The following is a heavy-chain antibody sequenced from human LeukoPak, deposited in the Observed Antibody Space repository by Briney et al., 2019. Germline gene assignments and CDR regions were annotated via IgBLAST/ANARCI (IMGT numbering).Heavy chain of an antibody. J-gene: IGHJ4*02. CDR1: GFTFSDYG. D-gene: IGHD6-6*01. Sequence: PGGSLRLSCAASGFTFSDYGMHWVRQAPGKGLKWVAVISYDGGIEYYVDSVKGRFTISRDSSKNTLYLQLNSLRPEDTAVYYCAKDPRVYTSSPPGDYFDFWGQGTLVTVSS. CDR3: AKDPRVYTSSPPGDYFDF. CDR2: ISYDGGIE. V-gene: IGHV3-30*18.